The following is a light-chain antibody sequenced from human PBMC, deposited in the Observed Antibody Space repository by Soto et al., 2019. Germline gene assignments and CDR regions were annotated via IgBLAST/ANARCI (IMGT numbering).Light chain of an antibody. CDR3: QKYGSSAPIT. V-gene: IGKV3-20*01. CDR1: QSVSRSN. Sequence: EIVCPASSDTRSLSPVSVAELSVMSLQSVSRSNLAWYQKKPGQAHRLLIYGAYIRATGIPDRFSGSGSETDFTLTISSLEPEDFALYYCQKYGSSAPITGGKGTRREIK. J-gene: IGKJ5*01. CDR2: GAY.